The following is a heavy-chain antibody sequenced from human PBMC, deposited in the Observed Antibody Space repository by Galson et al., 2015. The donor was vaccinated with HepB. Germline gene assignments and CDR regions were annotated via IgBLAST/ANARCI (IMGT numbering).Heavy chain of an antibody. CDR1: GGSISSFY. V-gene: IGHV4-59*01. CDR3: ARFAVSGAIVYGMDV. D-gene: IGHD2-2*01. J-gene: IGHJ6*02. CDR2: IHYSGSI. Sequence: QVQLQESGPGLVKPSETLSLTCSVSGGSISSFYWSWIRQPPGKGLEWIACIHYSGSIKYNPSLKSRVTISVDTSNNQFSLKLSSVTAAGTAVYYCARFAVSGAIVYGMDVWGQGTTVTVSS.